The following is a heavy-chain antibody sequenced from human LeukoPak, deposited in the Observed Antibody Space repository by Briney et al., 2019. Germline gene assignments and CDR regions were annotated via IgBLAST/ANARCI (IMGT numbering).Heavy chain of an antibody. CDR1: GGSISSSSYY. Sequence: SETLSLTCTVSGGSISSSSYYWGWIRQPPGKGLEWIGSIYYIEGTYYNPSLKSRVTISVDTSKNQFSLKLSSVTAADTAVYYCARHLPEGNFFDYWGQGTLVTVS. D-gene: IGHD1-7*01. J-gene: IGHJ4*02. CDR2: IYYIEGT. V-gene: IGHV4-39*01. CDR3: ARHLPEGNFFDY.